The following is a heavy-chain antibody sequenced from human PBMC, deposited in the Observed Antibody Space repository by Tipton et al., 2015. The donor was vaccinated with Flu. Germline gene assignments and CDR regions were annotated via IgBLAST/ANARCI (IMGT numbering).Heavy chain of an antibody. Sequence: TLSLTCAVSGYSIRSGYYWGWIRQPPGKGLEWIGSIYYSGSTYYNPSLKSRVTISVDTSKNQFSLKLSSVTAADTAVYYCARDPSLGMPDYLDFWGQGTLVTTSS. CDR1: GYSIRSGYY. V-gene: IGHV4-38-2*02. D-gene: IGHD2-2*01. J-gene: IGHJ4*02. CDR2: IYYSGST. CDR3: ARDPSLGMPDYLDF.